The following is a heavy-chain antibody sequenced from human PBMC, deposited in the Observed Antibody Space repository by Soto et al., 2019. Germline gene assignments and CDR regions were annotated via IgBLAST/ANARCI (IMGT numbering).Heavy chain of an antibody. Sequence: GSLRLSCTGSAFTSGDYGITWVRQAPGKGLGWVGFIRSKAYGGTTEYAASVRGRFTISRDDSKCIAYLEMNSLKTEDTAVYYCTRNYNTFWSGFYREWFDPWGQGTLVTVYS. V-gene: IGHV3-49*04. D-gene: IGHD3-3*01. CDR3: TRNYNTFWSGFYREWFDP. CDR2: IRSKAYGGTT. CDR1: AFTSGDYG. J-gene: IGHJ5*02.